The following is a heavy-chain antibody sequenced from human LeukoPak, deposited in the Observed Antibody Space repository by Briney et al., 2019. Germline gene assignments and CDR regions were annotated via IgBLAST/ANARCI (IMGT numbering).Heavy chain of an antibody. CDR2: ISAYNGNT. Sequence: ASVKVSCKASGYTFTSYGISWVRQAPGQGLEWMGWISAYNGNTNYAQKLQGRVTMTTDTSTSTAYMELRSLRSDDTAVYYCARAGYCGGDCYFPLDIWGQGTMVTVSS. J-gene: IGHJ3*02. D-gene: IGHD2-21*02. V-gene: IGHV1-18*04. CDR1: GYTFTSYG. CDR3: ARAGYCGGDCYFPLDI.